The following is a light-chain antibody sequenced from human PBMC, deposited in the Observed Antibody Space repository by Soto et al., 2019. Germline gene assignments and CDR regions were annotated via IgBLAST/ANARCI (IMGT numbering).Light chain of an antibody. CDR3: QQYGSSPRS. V-gene: IGKV3-20*01. Sequence: EIVLTQSPGTLSLSPGERATLSCRASQSVSSSYLAWYQQKPGQAPRLLIYGASSRATGIPDRFSGSGSGTDFTLTINRLEAEDFASYYCQQYGSSPRSFGQGSTVELK. CDR1: QSVSSSY. CDR2: GAS. J-gene: IGKJ1*01.